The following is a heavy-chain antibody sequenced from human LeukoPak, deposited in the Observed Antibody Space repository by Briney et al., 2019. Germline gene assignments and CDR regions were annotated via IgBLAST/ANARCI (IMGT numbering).Heavy chain of an antibody. J-gene: IGHJ3*02. Sequence: SETLSLTCAVYGGSFSGYYWSWIRQPPGKGLEWIGEINHSGSTNYSPSLRSRVTISLDTSRNQFSLKLNSVTAADTAVYYCAKSNGYGLVDIWGQGIMVTVSS. V-gene: IGHV4-34*01. CDR3: AKSNGYGLVDI. CDR1: GGSFSGYY. D-gene: IGHD3-10*01. CDR2: INHSGST.